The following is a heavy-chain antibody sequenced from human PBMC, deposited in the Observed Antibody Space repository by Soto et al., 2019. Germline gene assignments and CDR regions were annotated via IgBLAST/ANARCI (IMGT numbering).Heavy chain of an antibody. J-gene: IGHJ3*02. CDR1: GFTFSGSA. Sequence: GGSLRLSCAASGFTFSGSAMHWVRQASGKGLEWVGRIRSKANSYATAYAASVKGRFTISRDDSKNTAYLQMNSLKTEDTAVYYCTRGDYDAFDIWGQGTMVTVSS. V-gene: IGHV3-73*01. D-gene: IGHD3-10*01. CDR2: IRSKANSYAT. CDR3: TRGDYDAFDI.